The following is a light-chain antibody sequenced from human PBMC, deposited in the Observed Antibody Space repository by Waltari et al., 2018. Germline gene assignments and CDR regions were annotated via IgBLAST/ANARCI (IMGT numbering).Light chain of an antibody. CDR1: SSSVGASHS. V-gene: IGLV2-14*03. J-gene: IGLJ2*01. CDR3: SSYTTSSTVI. CDR2: DVY. Sequence: QSALTQPASVSGSPGQSLTISCTGTSSSVGASHSVSWYQQHPGKAPKLMIYDVYNRPSGVSDRFSGSKSGNTASLSISGLQAEDEADYYCSSYTTSSTVIFGGGTKLSVL.